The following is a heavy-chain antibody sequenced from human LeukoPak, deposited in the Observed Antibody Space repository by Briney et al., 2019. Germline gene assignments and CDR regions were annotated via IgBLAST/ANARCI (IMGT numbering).Heavy chain of an antibody. Sequence: GGSLRLSCAASGFTFSSYGMHWVRQAPGKGLDWAAVISYDGTNKYYADSVKGRFTISRDNSKNTLYLQMGSLRAEDMAVYYCARARGSSWTGYYFDYWGQGTLVTVSS. CDR3: ARARGSSWTGYYFDY. D-gene: IGHD6-13*01. J-gene: IGHJ4*02. CDR2: ISYDGTNK. V-gene: IGHV3-30*03. CDR1: GFTFSSYG.